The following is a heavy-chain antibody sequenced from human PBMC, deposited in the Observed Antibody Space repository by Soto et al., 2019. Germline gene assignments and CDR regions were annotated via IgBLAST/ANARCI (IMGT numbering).Heavy chain of an antibody. V-gene: IGHV1-2*04. CDR2: INPKNGAT. D-gene: IGHD6-6*01. J-gene: IGHJ6*03. Sequence: ASVKVSCKASGYSFTGYSMHWVRQAPGQGLEWMGWINPKNGATNYAQKFQGWVTMIRDTSISTAYMELRNLKYDDTAVYSCAIQDGGVGGWIAARYYYYYYMDVWGKGTTI. CDR1: GYSFTGYS. CDR3: AIQDGGVGGWIAARYYYYYYMDV.